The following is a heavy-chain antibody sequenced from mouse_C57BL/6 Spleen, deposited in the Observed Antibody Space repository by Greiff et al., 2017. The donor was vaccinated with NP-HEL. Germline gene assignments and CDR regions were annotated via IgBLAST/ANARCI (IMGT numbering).Heavy chain of an antibody. V-gene: IGHV14-2*01. J-gene: IGHJ4*01. CDR3: AKTVPGGAMDY. CDR2: IDPEDGET. D-gene: IGHD1-1*01. Sequence: VHVKQSGAELVKPGASVKLSCTASGFNIKDYYMHWVKQRTEQGLEWIGRIDPEDGETKYAPKFQGKATITADTSSNTAYLQLSSLTSEDTAVYYCAKTVPGGAMDYWGQGTSVTVSS. CDR1: GFNIKDYY.